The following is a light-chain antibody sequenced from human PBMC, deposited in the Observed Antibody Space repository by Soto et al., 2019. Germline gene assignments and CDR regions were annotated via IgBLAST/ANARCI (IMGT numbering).Light chain of an antibody. Sequence: DIQMTQSPSSLSASVGDRVTITCRASQTISTFLNWYQQKPGEAPKLLIYTTSSLQSGDPSRFSGSGSGTEFTLIISSLQPEDFATFYCQQSYSTPLTFGGGTKVEIK. J-gene: IGKJ4*01. CDR2: TTS. CDR1: QTISTF. V-gene: IGKV1-39*01. CDR3: QQSYSTPLT.